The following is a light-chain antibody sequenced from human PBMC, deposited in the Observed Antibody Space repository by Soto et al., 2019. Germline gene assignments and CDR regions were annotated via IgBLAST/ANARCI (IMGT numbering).Light chain of an antibody. V-gene: IGKV3-20*01. CDR2: GAS. Sequence: EIVLTQSPGTLSLSPGEGATLSCRASQSVSSNYLAWYHHKPGQAPRLLIYGASNRATDVPDRFSGSGSGTDFPLTIRRLEPEDFALYYCQQYGSSPLTFGGGTKVEIK. CDR3: QQYGSSPLT. J-gene: IGKJ4*01. CDR1: QSVSSNY.